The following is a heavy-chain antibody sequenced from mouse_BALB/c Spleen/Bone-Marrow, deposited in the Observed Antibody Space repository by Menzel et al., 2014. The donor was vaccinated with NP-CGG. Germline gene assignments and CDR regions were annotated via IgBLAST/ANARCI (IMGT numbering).Heavy chain of an antibody. CDR3: ARGNYGSSLYAMDY. J-gene: IGHJ4*01. D-gene: IGHD1-1*01. CDR2: IWGDGST. CDR1: GFSLTGYG. V-gene: IGHV2-6-7*01. Sequence: VQGVESGPGLVAPSQSLSITCTVSGFSLTGYGVNWVRRPPGKGLEWLGMIWGDGSTDYNSALKSRLSISKDNSKSQVFLKMNSLQTDDTARYYCARGNYGSSLYAMDYWGQGTSVTVSS.